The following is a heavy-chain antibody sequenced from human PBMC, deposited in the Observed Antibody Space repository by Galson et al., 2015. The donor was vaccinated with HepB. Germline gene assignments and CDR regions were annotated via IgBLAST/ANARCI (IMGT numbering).Heavy chain of an antibody. V-gene: IGHV3-30*04. J-gene: IGHJ3*01. CDR2: ISYDGSNK. Sequence: SLRLSCAASGFTFSSYAMHWVRQAPGKGLEWVSVISYDGSNKYYADSVKGRFTISRDNAKNTLYLQMNSLRAEDTAVYYCARARGHCGYDFRRMAFDFWGQGTMVTVSS. CDR3: ARARGHCGYDFRRMAFDF. D-gene: IGHD5-12*01. CDR1: GFTFSSYA.